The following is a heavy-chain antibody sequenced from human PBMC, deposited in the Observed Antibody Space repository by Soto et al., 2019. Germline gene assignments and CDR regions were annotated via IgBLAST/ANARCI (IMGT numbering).Heavy chain of an antibody. J-gene: IGHJ6*02. Sequence: PSETLSLTCTVSGGSISSGGYYWSWIRQHPGKGLEWIGYIYYSGSTNYNPSLKSRVTISVDTSKNQFSLKLSSVTAADTAVYYCARDRLRANYDFWSGPSLGYGMDVWGQGTTVTVSS. CDR2: IYYSGST. V-gene: IGHV4-31*03. CDR3: ARDRLRANYDFWSGPSLGYGMDV. D-gene: IGHD3-3*01. CDR1: GGSISSGGYY.